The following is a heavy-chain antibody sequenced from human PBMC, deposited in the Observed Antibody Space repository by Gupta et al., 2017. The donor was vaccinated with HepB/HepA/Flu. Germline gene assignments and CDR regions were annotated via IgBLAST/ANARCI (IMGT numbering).Heavy chain of an antibody. CDR3: SRDPFGPYDY. Sequence: EVQLAESGGGLVQPGGSLRLSCAASGFTVSSYWMHWVRQAPGKGLVWVSRMNQHGSVINYADSVKGRFTISRDNNKNALYLQMNSLRAEDTAIYFCSRDPFGPYDYWGQGTLVTVSS. D-gene: IGHD2/OR15-2a*01. J-gene: IGHJ4*02. V-gene: IGHV3-74*01. CDR1: GFTVSSYW. CDR2: MNQHGSVI.